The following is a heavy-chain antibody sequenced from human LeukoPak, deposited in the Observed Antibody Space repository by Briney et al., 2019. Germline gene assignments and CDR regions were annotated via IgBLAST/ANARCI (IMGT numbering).Heavy chain of an antibody. CDR1: GGSISSGSYY. D-gene: IGHD5-18*01. CDR2: IYTSGST. J-gene: IGHJ4*02. CDR3: ARRRSGYSYGL. V-gene: IGHV4-61*02. Sequence: KASQTLSLTCTVSGGSISSGSYYWSWIRQPAGKGLEWIGRIYTSGSTNYNPSLKSRVTISVDTSKNQFSLKLSSVTAADTAVYYCARRRSGYSYGLWGQGTLVTVSS.